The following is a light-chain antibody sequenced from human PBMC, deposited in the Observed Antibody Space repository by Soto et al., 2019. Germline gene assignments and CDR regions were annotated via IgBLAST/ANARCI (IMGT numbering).Light chain of an antibody. CDR2: ATS. V-gene: IGKV1-12*01. J-gene: IGKJ3*01. Sequence: DIQLTQSPSSVSASVGDRVTITCRASQGISNWLAWYQQRPGRAPKLLVYATSTLQTGVPPRFSGHGSGTNFTLTVSSLQPEAFATYYCQQGNSFPRTFGPGTKVDIK. CDR3: QQGNSFPRT. CDR1: QGISNW.